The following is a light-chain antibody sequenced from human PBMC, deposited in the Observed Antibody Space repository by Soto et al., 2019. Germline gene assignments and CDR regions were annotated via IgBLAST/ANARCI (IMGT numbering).Light chain of an antibody. Sequence: QSVLTQPPSVSGAPGQRVTISCTGSSSNIGAGYDVHWYQQLPGTAPKLLIYGNSNRPSGVPDRFSGSKSGTSASLAITGFQAEDEAEYYYQSYDSRTSSHYVFGTGTKVTVL. J-gene: IGLJ1*01. CDR2: GNS. CDR3: QSYDSRTSSHYV. V-gene: IGLV1-40*01. CDR1: SSNIGAGYD.